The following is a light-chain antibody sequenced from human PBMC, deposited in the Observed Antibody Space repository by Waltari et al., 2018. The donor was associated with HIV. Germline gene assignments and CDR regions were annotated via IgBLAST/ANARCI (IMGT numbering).Light chain of an antibody. Sequence: QSALTQPASVSGFLGQSINISCTGISTDSRFYQYVSWYQQYPGKIPRLIIFDINNRPSGVSEPFSGSRSGNSSSLTFSGLQSGDEAHYYCASNRLDYTLIFGGGTKLTVL. V-gene: IGLV2-14*03. CDR2: DIN. CDR1: STDSRFYQY. CDR3: ASNRLDYTLI. J-gene: IGLJ2*01.